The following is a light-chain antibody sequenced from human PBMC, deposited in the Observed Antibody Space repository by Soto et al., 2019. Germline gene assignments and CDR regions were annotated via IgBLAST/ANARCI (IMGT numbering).Light chain of an antibody. J-gene: IGLJ1*01. Sequence: QPVLTQPPSVSGAPGQRVTISCTGSSSNIGANYDVHWYQQLPGTAPKLLIYGHSDRPSGVPDRFSGSKSGTSASLAITGLQAEDEADYYCQSYDISLSAYVFGPGTKLTVL. CDR2: GHS. CDR1: SSNIGANYD. V-gene: IGLV1-40*01. CDR3: QSYDISLSAYV.